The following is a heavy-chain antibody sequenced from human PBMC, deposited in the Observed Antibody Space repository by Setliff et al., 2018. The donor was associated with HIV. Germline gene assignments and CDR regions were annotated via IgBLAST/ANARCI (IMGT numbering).Heavy chain of an antibody. CDR2: IYTSGST. J-gene: IGHJ3*02. CDR3: ARHSITLVVGVPERDDAFDI. V-gene: IGHV4-59*08. D-gene: IGHD3-22*01. Sequence: SETLSLTCTVSGGSISSYYWSWIRQPPGKGLEWIGSIYTSGSTNYNPPLKSRLTISLDTKNQFSLKLSSVTAADTAVYYCARHSITLVVGVPERDDAFDIWGQGTMVTVSS. CDR1: GGSISSYY.